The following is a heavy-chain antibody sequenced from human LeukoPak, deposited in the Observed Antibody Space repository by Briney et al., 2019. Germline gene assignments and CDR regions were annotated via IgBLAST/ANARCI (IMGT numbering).Heavy chain of an antibody. J-gene: IGHJ6*02. V-gene: IGHV1-18*01. D-gene: IGHD1-14*01. CDR3: ARDLGRYKELAYYYYYGMDV. Sequence: GASVKVSCKASGYTFTSYGISWVRQAPGQGLEWMGWISAYNGNTNYAQKLQGRVTVTTDTSTSTAYMELRSLRSDDTAVYYCARDLGRYKELAYYYYYGMDVWGQGTTVTVSS. CDR1: GYTFTSYG. CDR2: ISAYNGNT.